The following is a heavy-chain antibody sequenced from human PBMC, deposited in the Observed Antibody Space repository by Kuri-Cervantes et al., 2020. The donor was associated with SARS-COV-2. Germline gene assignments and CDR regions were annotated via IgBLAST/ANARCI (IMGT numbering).Heavy chain of an antibody. D-gene: IGHD3-3*01. J-gene: IGHJ3*02. V-gene: IGHV4-39*07. CDR1: GGSIITSHYY. CDR3: ARPTIFGVSPDAFDI. CDR2: IYHSGST. Sequence: SETLSLTCTVSGGSIITSHYYWGWIRQPPGKGLEWIGSIYHSGSTYYNPSLKSRVTISVDTSKNQFSLKLSSVTAADTAVYYCARPTIFGVSPDAFDIWGQGTMVTVSS.